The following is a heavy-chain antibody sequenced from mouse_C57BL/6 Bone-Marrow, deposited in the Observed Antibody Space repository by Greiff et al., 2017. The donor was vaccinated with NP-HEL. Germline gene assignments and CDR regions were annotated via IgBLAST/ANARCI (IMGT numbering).Heavy chain of an antibody. V-gene: IGHV1-69*01. J-gene: IGHJ4*01. Sequence: QVQLQQPGAELVMPGASVKLSCKASGYTFTSYWMHWVKQRPGQGLEWIGEIDPSDSYTNYNQKFKGKSTLTVDKSSSTAYMQLSSLTSEDSAVYYCARRDYYGSGPHYYAMDYWGQGTSVTVSS. CDR2: IDPSDSYT. D-gene: IGHD1-1*01. CDR3: ARRDYYGSGPHYYAMDY. CDR1: GYTFTSYW.